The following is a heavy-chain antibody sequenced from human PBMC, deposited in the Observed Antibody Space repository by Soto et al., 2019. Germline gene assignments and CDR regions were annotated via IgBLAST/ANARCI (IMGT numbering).Heavy chain of an antibody. CDR3: ARVVVSSLNSSYYYYMDV. Sequence: SETLSLTCAVYGGSFSGYYWSWIRQPPGKGLEWIGEINHSGSTNYNPSLKSRVTISVDTSKNQFSLKLSSVTAADTAVYYCARVVVSSLNSSYYYYMDVWGKGTTVTVSS. D-gene: IGHD6-6*01. J-gene: IGHJ6*03. CDR1: GGSFSGYY. V-gene: IGHV4-34*01. CDR2: INHSGST.